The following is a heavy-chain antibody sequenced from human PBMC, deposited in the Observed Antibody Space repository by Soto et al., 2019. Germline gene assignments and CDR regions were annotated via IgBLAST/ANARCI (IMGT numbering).Heavy chain of an antibody. V-gene: IGHV4-39*01. Sequence: SETLSLTCTVSGGSFTSGAFYWGWIRQPPGKGLEWIGSASYSGRTYYSPSLKSRATIFVDTARNQFSLRLSSVTAADTAVYYCASPLYFSPSSYPYHYWDVWGRGTTVTVSS. CDR2: ASYSGRT. J-gene: IGHJ6*03. CDR1: GGSFTSGAFY. CDR3: ASPLYFSPSSYPYHYWDV. D-gene: IGHD3-10*01.